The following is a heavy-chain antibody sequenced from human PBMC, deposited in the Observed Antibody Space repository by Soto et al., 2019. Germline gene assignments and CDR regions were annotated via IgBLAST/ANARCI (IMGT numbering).Heavy chain of an antibody. D-gene: IGHD4-17*01. CDR1: GYTFTSYG. CDR2: ISAYNGNT. CDR3: ARVRYGDAPLKTYSYYYGMDV. V-gene: IGHV1-18*01. J-gene: IGHJ6*02. Sequence: ASVKVSCKASGYTFTSYGISWVRQAPGQGLEWMGWISAYNGNTNYAQKLQGRVTMTTDTSTSTAYMELRSLRSDDTAVYYCARVRYGDAPLKTYSYYYGMDVWGQGTTVTVSS.